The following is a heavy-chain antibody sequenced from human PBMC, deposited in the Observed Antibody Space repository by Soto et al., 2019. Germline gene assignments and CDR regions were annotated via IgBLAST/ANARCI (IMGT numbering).Heavy chain of an antibody. CDR1: GGSISSGGYY. Sequence: PSETLSLTCTVSGGSISSGGYYWTWIRQHPGKGLEWIGYNYYSGITYYNPSLKSRVTISLDTSKNQFSLKLSSVTAADTAVYYCARGSSIAGLYYGMDVLGQGTSVT. CDR2: NYYSGIT. V-gene: IGHV4-31*03. D-gene: IGHD6-6*01. CDR3: ARGSSIAGLYYGMDV. J-gene: IGHJ6*02.